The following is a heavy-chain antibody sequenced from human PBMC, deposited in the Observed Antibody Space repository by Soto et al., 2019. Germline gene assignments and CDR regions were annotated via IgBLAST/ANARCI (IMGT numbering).Heavy chain of an antibody. Sequence: SVKVSCKASGGTFSSYAISWVRQAPGQGLEWMGGIIPIFGTANYAQKFQGRVTITADESTSTAYIELSSLRSEDTAVYYCARDRKYYYDSSGYCLGYWGQGTLVTVSS. D-gene: IGHD3-22*01. CDR1: GGTFSSYA. CDR3: ARDRKYYYDSSGYCLGY. CDR2: IIPIFGTA. V-gene: IGHV1-69*13. J-gene: IGHJ4*02.